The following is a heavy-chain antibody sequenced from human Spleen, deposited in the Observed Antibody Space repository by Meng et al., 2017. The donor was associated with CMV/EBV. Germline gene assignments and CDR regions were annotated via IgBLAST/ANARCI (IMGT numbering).Heavy chain of an antibody. Sequence: GESLKISCAASGFTFSSYGMHWVRQAPGKGLEWVAFIRYDGSNKYYADSVKGRFTISRDNSKNTLYLQMNSLRAEDTAVYYCAYRGTSGPYDMDVWGQGTTVTVSS. CDR2: IRYDGSNK. V-gene: IGHV3-30*02. J-gene: IGHJ6*02. D-gene: IGHD1-14*01. CDR3: AYRGTSGPYDMDV. CDR1: GFTFSSYG.